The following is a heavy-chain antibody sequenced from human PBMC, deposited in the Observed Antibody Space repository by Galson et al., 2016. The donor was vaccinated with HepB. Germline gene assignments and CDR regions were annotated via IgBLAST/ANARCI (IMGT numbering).Heavy chain of an antibody. CDR3: ARYGDEAGWNFHQ. J-gene: IGHJ1*01. V-gene: IGHV3-7*03. D-gene: IGHD6-19*01. Sequence: SLRLSCAASGFTFSRFWMNWVRQAPGKGLEWVANIKEDASKAFYADSVKGRFTISRDNVEDSLSLQMNSLRSEDTAVYYCARYGDEAGWNFHQWGQGTLVTVSS. CDR1: GFTFSRFW. CDR2: IKEDASKA.